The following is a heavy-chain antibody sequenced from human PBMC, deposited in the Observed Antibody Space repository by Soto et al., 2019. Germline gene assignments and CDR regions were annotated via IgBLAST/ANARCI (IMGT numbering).Heavy chain of an antibody. V-gene: IGHV2-5*02. CDR3: VHTSGSGNSACFDY. CDR2: IYWDDDK. J-gene: IGHJ4*02. CDR1: GFSLSTSRVG. Sequence: QITLKESGPTLVKPTQTLTLTCTFSGFSLSTSRVGVGWIRQPPGKALEWLALIYWDDDKRYSPSLKSRLTITKDTSKNQVVLTMTNTDPVDTATYYCVHTSGSGNSACFDYWGQGPLVTVSS. D-gene: IGHD3-10*01.